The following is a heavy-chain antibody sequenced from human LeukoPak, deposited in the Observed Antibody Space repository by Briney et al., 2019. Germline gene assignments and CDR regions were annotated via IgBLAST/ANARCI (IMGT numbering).Heavy chain of an antibody. Sequence: PGGSLRLSCAASGFTVSSSHMSWVRQAPGKGLEWVSVMFSGGTPYYADSVKGRFTISRDNSKNTLFLQMSSLRAEDTAVYYCTRGISSGSAFVIWGQGTMVTVSS. J-gene: IGHJ3*02. CDR2: MFSGGTP. D-gene: IGHD6-19*01. V-gene: IGHV3-53*01. CDR3: TRGISSGSAFVI. CDR1: GFTVSSSH.